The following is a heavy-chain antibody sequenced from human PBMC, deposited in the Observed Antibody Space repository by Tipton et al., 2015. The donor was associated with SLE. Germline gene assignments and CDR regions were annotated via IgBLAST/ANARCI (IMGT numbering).Heavy chain of an antibody. CDR2: IYISGST. CDR1: GVSASSYY. J-gene: IGHJ4*02. Sequence: GLVKPSETLSLTCTVSGVSASSYYWTWIRQPPGKGLEWIGYIYISGSTNSNPSLKSRVTISVDTSKNQFSLKVNSLTAADTAVYYCARVGKYTDSDGYYLYYFDYWGQGTLVTVSS. V-gene: IGHV4-59*02. D-gene: IGHD3-22*01. CDR3: ARVGKYTDSDGYYLYYFDY.